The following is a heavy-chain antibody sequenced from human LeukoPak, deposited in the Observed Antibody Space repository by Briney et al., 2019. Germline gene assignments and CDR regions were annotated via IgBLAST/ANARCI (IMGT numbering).Heavy chain of an antibody. Sequence: ASVKVSCKASGYTLTSYDINWVRQATGQGLEWMGWMNPNSGRTGYAQNFQGRITITRNTSISTAYMELSSLRSEDTAVFYCTRETSSRYFDYWGQGTLVTVSS. V-gene: IGHV1-8*01. CDR2: MNPNSGRT. CDR3: TRETSSRYFDY. J-gene: IGHJ4*02. CDR1: GYTLTSYD.